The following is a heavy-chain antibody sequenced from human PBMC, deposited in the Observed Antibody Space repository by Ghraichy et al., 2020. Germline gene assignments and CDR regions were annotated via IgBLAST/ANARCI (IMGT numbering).Heavy chain of an antibody. V-gene: IGHV4-39*01. D-gene: IGHD6-19*01. CDR2: IYYSGST. Sequence: SETLSLTCTVSGGSISSSSYYWGWIRQPPGKGLEWIGSIYYSGSTYYNPSLKSRVTISVDTSKNQFSLKLSSVTAADTAVYYCARQPYSSGWYLVGWFDPWGQGTLVTVSS. CDR3: ARQPYSSGWYLVGWFDP. J-gene: IGHJ5*02. CDR1: GGSISSSSYY.